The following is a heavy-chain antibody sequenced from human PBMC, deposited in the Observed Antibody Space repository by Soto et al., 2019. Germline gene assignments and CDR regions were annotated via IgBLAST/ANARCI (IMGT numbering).Heavy chain of an antibody. CDR1: DFTFGDSA. CDR2: IRGKSRNYAT. CDR3: AKDLWGEQQLVSGIFDY. J-gene: IGHJ4*02. Sequence: PGGPLRLSCAASDFTFGDSAVHCIRQASGKGLEWVGRIRGKSRNYATGYAASVKGRFTISRDDSRNTAYLQMNSLRAEDTAVYYCAKDLWGEQQLVSGIFDYWGQGT. D-gene: IGHD6-13*01. V-gene: IGHV3-73*01.